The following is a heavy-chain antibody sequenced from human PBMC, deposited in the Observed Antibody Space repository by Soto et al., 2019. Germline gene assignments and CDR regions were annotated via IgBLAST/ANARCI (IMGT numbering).Heavy chain of an antibody. CDR1: GGSISSGGYY. Sequence: QVQLQESGPGLVKPSQTLSLTCSVSGGSISSGGYYWSWIRQHPGKGLEWIGDIHYSGSTYYNPSLKSLVSMSVDTSKSQFCLRLSSVTAADTAVYYCAKEYIVVVPGAMKRGWCDPWGQGTLVTVSS. J-gene: IGHJ5*02. CDR2: IHYSGST. CDR3: AKEYIVVVPGAMKRGWCDP. D-gene: IGHD2-2*01. V-gene: IGHV4-31*01.